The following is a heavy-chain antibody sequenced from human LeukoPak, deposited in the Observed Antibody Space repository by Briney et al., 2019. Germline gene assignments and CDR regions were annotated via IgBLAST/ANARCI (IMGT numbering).Heavy chain of an antibody. CDR2: INPSGGST. J-gene: IGHJ4*02. V-gene: IGHV1-46*01. Sequence: ASVKVSCKASGYTFTSYYMHWVRQAPGQGLEWMGIINPSGGSTSYAQKFQGRVTMTRDTSTSTVYMELSSLRSEDTAVYYCARAVGLLRYFDWLSPPSSFDYWGQGTLVTVSS. D-gene: IGHD3-9*01. CDR3: ARAVGLLRYFDWLSPPSSFDY. CDR1: GYTFTSYY.